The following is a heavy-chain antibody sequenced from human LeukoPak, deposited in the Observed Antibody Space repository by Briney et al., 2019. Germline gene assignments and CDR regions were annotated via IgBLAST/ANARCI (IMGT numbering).Heavy chain of an antibody. Sequence: SETPSLTCTVSGRSISSYYWSWIRQPPGKGLEWIEYIYYIEWTNYNPSLKSQFTISVDTSKNQFSLKLSSVTAADTAVYYCARDHGGSSGWSLNWFDSWGQGTLVTVSS. CDR2: IYYIEWT. J-gene: IGHJ5*01. V-gene: IGHV4-59*01. D-gene: IGHD6-19*01. CDR3: ARDHGGSSGWSLNWFDS. CDR1: GRSISSYY.